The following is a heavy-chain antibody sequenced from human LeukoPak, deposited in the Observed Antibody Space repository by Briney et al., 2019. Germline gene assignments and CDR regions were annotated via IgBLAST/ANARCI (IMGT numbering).Heavy chain of an antibody. CDR2: IYYRGTT. CDR3: ARPFLRFSSGWHFDY. J-gene: IGHJ4*02. CDR1: GGSLSSYY. D-gene: IGHD6-19*01. Sequence: SETLSLTCTVPGGSLSSYYSNSIRQPPGKGLERIGHIYYRGTTNYNPSLKSRVSMSVDTSKNQFSLKLSSVTAADTAIYYCARPFLRFSSGWHFDYWGQGILVTVSS. V-gene: IGHV4-59*12.